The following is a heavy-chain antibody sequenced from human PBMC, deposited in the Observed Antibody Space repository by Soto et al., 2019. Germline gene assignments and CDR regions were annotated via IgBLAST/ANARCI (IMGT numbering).Heavy chain of an antibody. J-gene: IGHJ4*02. D-gene: IGHD3-22*01. CDR3: ARVKGNYDSSGYYLDY. Sequence: QVQLVQSGAEVKKPGASVKVSCKASGYTFTSYGIIWVRQAPGQGLEWMGWISAYNGNTNYAQKLPGRVTMTTDTSTSTAYMELRSLRSDDTAVYYCARVKGNYDSSGYYLDYWGQGNLVTVSS. CDR1: GYTFTSYG. CDR2: ISAYNGNT. V-gene: IGHV1-18*01.